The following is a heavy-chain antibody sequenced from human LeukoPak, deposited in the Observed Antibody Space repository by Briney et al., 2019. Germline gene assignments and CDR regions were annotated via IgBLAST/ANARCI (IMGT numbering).Heavy chain of an antibody. CDR2: ISGRGGST. J-gene: IGHJ3*02. CDR3: AKSLGDYIWGSYRDAFDS. Sequence: PGGSLRLSCAASGFTFSSYAMSWVRQAQGKGLEWVTAISGRGGSTYYADSVKGRFTISRDNSKNTLYLQMNSLRAEDTAVYYCAKSLGDYIWGSYRDAFDSWGQGTMVTVSS. CDR1: GFTFSSYA. D-gene: IGHD3-16*02. V-gene: IGHV3-23*01.